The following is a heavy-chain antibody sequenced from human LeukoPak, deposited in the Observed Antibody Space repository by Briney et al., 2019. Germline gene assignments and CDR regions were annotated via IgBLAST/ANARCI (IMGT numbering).Heavy chain of an antibody. Sequence: PGGSLRLSCAVSGFTFSGFWMSWSRQAPGKGLEWVASINSDGSEGYYADVVKGRFTISRDTSKNTLYLQINSLSVEDTAVYYCIVFGDSNHWGQGTLVTVSS. CDR1: GFTFSGFW. J-gene: IGHJ5*02. V-gene: IGHV3-7*03. D-gene: IGHD4-17*01. CDR2: INSDGSEG. CDR3: IVFGDSNH.